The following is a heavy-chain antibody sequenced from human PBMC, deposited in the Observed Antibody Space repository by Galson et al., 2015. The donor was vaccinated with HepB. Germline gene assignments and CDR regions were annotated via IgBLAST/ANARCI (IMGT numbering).Heavy chain of an antibody. V-gene: IGHV3-48*03. J-gene: IGHJ6*02. CDR3: ARVPRIRVAAAPWTNYYYYYGMDV. CDR1: GFTFSSYE. D-gene: IGHD6-13*01. CDR2: ISSSGSTI. Sequence: SLRLSCAASGFTFSSYEMNWVRQAPGKGLEWVSYISSSGSTIYYADSVKGRFTISRDNSKNSLYLQMNSLRAEETAVYYCARVPRIRVAAAPWTNYYYYYGMDVWVQVTPVTVSS.